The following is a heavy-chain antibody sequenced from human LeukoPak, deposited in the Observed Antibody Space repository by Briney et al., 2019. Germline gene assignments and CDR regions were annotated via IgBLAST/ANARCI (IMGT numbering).Heavy chain of an antibody. CDR2: INTDGSST. V-gene: IGHV3-74*01. D-gene: IGHD2-15*01. Sequence: GGSLRLSCAASGFTFSRYWMHWVRQAPGKGLVWVSRINTDGSSTSYADSVKGRFTTSRDNAKNTLYLQMNGLRAEDTAVYYCARAHCSGGSCYSGDLVDYWGQGTLVTVSS. J-gene: IGHJ4*02. CDR3: ARAHCSGGSCYSGDLVDY. CDR1: GFTFSRYW.